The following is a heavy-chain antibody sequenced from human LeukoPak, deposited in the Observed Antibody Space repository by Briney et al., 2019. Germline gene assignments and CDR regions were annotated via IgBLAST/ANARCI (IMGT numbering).Heavy chain of an antibody. CDR2: IKQDGSEK. CDR1: GFTFNSYA. D-gene: IGHD3-16*02. CDR3: ARDRNYDYVWGSYRYGDY. V-gene: IGHV3-7*01. J-gene: IGHJ4*02. Sequence: GGSLRLSCAASGFTFNSYAMSWVRQAPGKGLEWVANIKQDGSEKYYVDSVKGRFTISRDNAKNSLYLQMNSLRAEDTAVYYCARDRNYDYVWGSYRYGDYWGQGTLVTVSS.